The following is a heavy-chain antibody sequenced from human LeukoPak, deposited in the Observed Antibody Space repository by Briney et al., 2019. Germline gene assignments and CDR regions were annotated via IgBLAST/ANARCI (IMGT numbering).Heavy chain of an antibody. CDR2: INNSGST. CDR3: ARGRYYYGSGSYYKPDGGY. V-gene: IGHV4-34*01. Sequence: SETLSLTCAAYGGSFSGYYWSWIRQPLGKGLEWIWEINNSGSTNYNPSLKSRVTISVDTSKNQFSLKLSSVTAADTAVYYCARGRYYYGSGSYYKPDGGYWGQGTLVTVSS. D-gene: IGHD3-10*01. CDR1: GGSFSGYY. J-gene: IGHJ4*02.